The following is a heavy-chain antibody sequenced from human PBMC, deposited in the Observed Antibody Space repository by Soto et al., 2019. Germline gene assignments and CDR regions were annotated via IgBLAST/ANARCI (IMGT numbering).Heavy chain of an antibody. V-gene: IGHV4-4*02. CDR3: ARVRQGCSANNCYFDP. CDR2: VHISGHS. CDR1: GGSVRAPDW. J-gene: IGHJ5*01. D-gene: IGHD1-1*01. Sequence: SETLSLTCTLSGGSVRAPDWWNWVRQSPDKGLEWIAEVHISGHSNYNPSLRSRVSVSIDSSKNQFYLNLNSVTAADTAIYYCARVRQGCSANNCYFDPWGPGTQVTVSS.